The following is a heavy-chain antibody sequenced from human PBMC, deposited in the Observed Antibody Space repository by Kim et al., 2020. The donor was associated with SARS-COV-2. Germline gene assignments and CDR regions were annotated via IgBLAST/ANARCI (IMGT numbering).Heavy chain of an antibody. CDR3: ARDPYNWNYPGSRFRSPY. V-gene: IGHV1-69*13. CDR2: IIPIFGTA. CDR1: GGTFSSYA. D-gene: IGHD1-7*01. J-gene: IGHJ4*02. Sequence: SVKVSCKASGGTFSSYAISWVRQAPGQGLEWMGGIIPIFGTANYAQKFQGRVTITADESTSTAYMELSSLRSEDTAVYYCARDPYNWNYPGSRFRSPYWGQGTLVTVSS.